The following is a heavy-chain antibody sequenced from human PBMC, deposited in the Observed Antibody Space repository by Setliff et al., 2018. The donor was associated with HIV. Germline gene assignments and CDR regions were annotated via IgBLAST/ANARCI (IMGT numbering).Heavy chain of an antibody. CDR2: INRSGST. J-gene: IGHJ4*02. CDR3: ARQSTMAAAAFDY. Sequence: SETLSLTCAVYGGSLSGHFWSWIRQPPGKGLEWIGEINRSGSTNYNSSLKSRVTMSVDTSKRQLSLKLASVTAADTAIYYCARQSTMAAAAFDYWGQGTLVTVSS. CDR1: GGSLSGHF. D-gene: IGHD6-13*01. V-gene: IGHV4-34*01.